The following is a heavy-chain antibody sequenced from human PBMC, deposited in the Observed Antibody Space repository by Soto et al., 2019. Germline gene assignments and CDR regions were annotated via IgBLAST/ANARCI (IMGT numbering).Heavy chain of an antibody. CDR3: ARYPGTRMPTIVGSYDFDY. CDR2: ISANGTFR. D-gene: IGHD5-12*01. J-gene: IGHJ4*02. V-gene: IGHV3-21*01. Sequence: EVQLVESGGGLVKPGGSLRLSCAVSGFTFSNYSVNWVRQAPGTGLEWVSSISANGTFRYYADSVWGRFTVSRDNAKSSMDLQMNNLRAEDTAVYFCARYPGTRMPTIVGSYDFDYWGLGTLVTVAA. CDR1: GFTFSNYS.